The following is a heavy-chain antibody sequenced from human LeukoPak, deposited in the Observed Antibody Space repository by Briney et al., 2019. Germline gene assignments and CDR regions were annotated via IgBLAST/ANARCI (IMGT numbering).Heavy chain of an antibody. J-gene: IGHJ3*02. CDR2: IYYSGST. CDR3: ARDGVWGAFDI. V-gene: IGHV4-59*01. D-gene: IGHD3-16*01. CDR1: GGSISSYY. Sequence: SETLSLTCTVSGGSISSYYWSWIRQPTGKGLEWIGYIYYSGSTNYNPSLKSRVTISVDTSKNQFSLKLSSVTAADTAVYYCARDGVWGAFDIWGQGTMVTVSS.